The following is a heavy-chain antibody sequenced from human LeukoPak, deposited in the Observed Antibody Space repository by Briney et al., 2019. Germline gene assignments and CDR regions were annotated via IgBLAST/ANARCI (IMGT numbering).Heavy chain of an antibody. D-gene: IGHD4-23*01. CDR3: ATDRWAYYMDV. V-gene: IGHV3-53*01. Sequence: GGSLRLSCAASGFTVSSNYMSWVRQAPGKGLEWVAVIYAGGSTYYVDSVKGRFTISRDNSKNTLYLQMNSLRAEDTAVYYCATDRWAYYMDVWGKGTTVTVSS. J-gene: IGHJ6*03. CDR2: IYAGGST. CDR1: GFTVSSNY.